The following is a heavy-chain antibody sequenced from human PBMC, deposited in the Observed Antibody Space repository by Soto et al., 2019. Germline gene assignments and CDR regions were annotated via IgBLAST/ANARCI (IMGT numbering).Heavy chain of an antibody. J-gene: IGHJ6*02. D-gene: IGHD4-17*01. Sequence: QVQLQESGPGLVKPSQTLSLTCTVSGGSISSGGYYWSWIRQHPGKGLEWIGYIYYSGSTYYNPSLKSRVTISVDTSNNQFSLKLRSVTAADTAVYYCAREEGAVTTGGYYYYYGLDVWGQGTTVTVSS. CDR2: IYYSGST. CDR1: GGSISSGGYY. V-gene: IGHV4-31*03. CDR3: AREEGAVTTGGYYYYYGLDV.